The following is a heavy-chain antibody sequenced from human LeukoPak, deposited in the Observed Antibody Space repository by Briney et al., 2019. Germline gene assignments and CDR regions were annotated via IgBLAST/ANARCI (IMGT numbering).Heavy chain of an antibody. CDR3: ARPRIAARSPFDY. V-gene: IGHV4-39*01. Sequence: SETLSLTCTVSGGSISSGSSYWGWIRQPPGKGLEWIGSIYYSGSTYYNSSLKSRVTISVDTSKNQFSLKLSSVTAADTAVFYCARPRIAARSPFDYWGQGTLVTVSS. D-gene: IGHD6-6*01. CDR2: IYYSGST. J-gene: IGHJ4*02. CDR1: GGSISSGSSY.